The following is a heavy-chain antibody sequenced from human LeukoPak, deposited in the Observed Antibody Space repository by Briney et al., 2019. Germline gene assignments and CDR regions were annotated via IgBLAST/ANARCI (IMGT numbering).Heavy chain of an antibody. CDR2: ISGSGGST. CDR1: GFNFSSYA. Sequence: GGSLRLSCAASGFNFSSYAMSWVREATGKGLEWGSDISGSGGSTYYADSVKSRFAISRDNSKNTQYLQKNSLRAEDTAVYYCAKGPGDMSSGGDAFDIWRQGTMVTVSS. D-gene: IGHD3-22*01. J-gene: IGHJ3*02. CDR3: AKGPGDMSSGGDAFDI. V-gene: IGHV3-23*01.